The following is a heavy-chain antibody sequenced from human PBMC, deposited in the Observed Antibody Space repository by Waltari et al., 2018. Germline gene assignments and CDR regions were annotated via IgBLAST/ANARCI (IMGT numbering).Heavy chain of an antibody. D-gene: IGHD2-15*01. Sequence: EVQLVESGGGLIKPGGSLRLSCAATGFTVSSDYMSWVRQAPGKGLEWISVIHSGVTTYYSDSVKGRFTISRDNSKNTLYLQINSLRAEDTAVYYCARVQGWPTIPDYWGQGTLVTVSS. CDR3: ARVQGWPTIPDY. CDR1: GFTVSSDY. V-gene: IGHV3-53*01. J-gene: IGHJ4*02. CDR2: IHSGVTT.